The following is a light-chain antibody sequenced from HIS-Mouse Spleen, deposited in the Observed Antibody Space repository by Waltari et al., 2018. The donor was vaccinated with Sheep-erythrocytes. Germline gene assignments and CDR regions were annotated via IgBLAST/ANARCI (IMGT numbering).Light chain of an antibody. V-gene: IGLV1-44*01. CDR1: SSNIGSNT. CDR2: SNN. J-gene: IGLJ3*02. Sequence: PPSASGTPGQRVTISCSGSSSNIGSNTVNWYQQLPGTAPKLLIYSNNQRPSGVPDRFSGSKSGTSASLAISGLQSEDEADYYCAAWDDSLNGPVFGRGTKLTVL. CDR3: AAWDDSLNGPV.